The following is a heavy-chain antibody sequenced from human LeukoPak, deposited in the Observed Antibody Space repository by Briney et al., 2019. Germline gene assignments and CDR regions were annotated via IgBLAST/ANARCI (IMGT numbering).Heavy chain of an antibody. CDR1: GFTFTNHW. Sequence: GGSLRLSCVTSGFTFTNHWMSWVRQAPGKGLEWVANIKQDGSEKYYVDSVKGRFTISRDNAKNSLYLQMNSLRAEDTAVYYCARVRITMVRVYDYWGQGTLVTVSS. CDR3: ARVRITMVRVYDY. J-gene: IGHJ4*02. V-gene: IGHV3-7*01. CDR2: IKQDGSEK. D-gene: IGHD3-10*01.